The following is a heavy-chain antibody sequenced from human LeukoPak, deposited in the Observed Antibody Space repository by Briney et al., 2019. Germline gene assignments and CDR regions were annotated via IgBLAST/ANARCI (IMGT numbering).Heavy chain of an antibody. CDR3: AREMYYDILTGYCWFDP. CDR2: ISAYNGNT. Sequence: ASVKVSCKASGYTFTGYYMHWVRQAPGQGLEWMGWISAYNGNTNYAQKLQGRVTMTTDTSTSTAYMELRSLRSDDTAVYYCAREMYYDILTGYCWFDPWGQGTLVTVSS. V-gene: IGHV1-18*04. J-gene: IGHJ5*02. D-gene: IGHD3-9*01. CDR1: GYTFTGYY.